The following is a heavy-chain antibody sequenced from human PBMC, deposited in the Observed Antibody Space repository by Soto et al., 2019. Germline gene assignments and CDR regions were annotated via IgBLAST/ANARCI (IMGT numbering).Heavy chain of an antibody. V-gene: IGHV4-34*01. Sequence: SETLSLTCAVYGGSFSGYYWSWIRPPPGKGLEWIGEINHSGSTNYNPSLKSRVTISVDTSKNQFSLKLSSVTAADTAVYYCARGPYYYGSGSYYNWFDPWGQGTLVTVSS. D-gene: IGHD3-10*01. CDR1: GGSFSGYY. CDR2: INHSGST. CDR3: ARGPYYYGSGSYYNWFDP. J-gene: IGHJ5*02.